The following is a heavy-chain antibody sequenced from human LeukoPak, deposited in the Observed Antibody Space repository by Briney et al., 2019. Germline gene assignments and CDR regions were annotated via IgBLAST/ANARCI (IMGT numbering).Heavy chain of an antibody. Sequence: PGGSLRLSCAASRFTFRNNWMSWVRQAPGKGLEWVANIKQDGSEKNYVDSVKGRFIISRDNAKNSLYLQMNSLKAEDTALYYCARKLKTGTTEGAFDIWGQGTMVTVSS. V-gene: IGHV3-7*01. CDR1: RFTFRNNW. CDR2: IKQDGSEK. J-gene: IGHJ3*02. CDR3: ARKLKTGTTEGAFDI. D-gene: IGHD1-7*01.